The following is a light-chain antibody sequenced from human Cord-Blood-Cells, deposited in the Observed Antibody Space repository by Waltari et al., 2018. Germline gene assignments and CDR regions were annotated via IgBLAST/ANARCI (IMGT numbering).Light chain of an antibody. V-gene: IGKV1-39*01. CDR1: QSISSY. Sequence: DIQMTQSPSSLSASVGDRVTITCRASQSISSYLNWYQQKPGKAPKLPIYAASSLQSGVPSRFSGSGSGTDFTLTFSSLQPEDFATYYCQQSYSTPYTFGQGTKLEIK. CDR3: QQSYSTPYT. J-gene: IGKJ2*01. CDR2: AAS.